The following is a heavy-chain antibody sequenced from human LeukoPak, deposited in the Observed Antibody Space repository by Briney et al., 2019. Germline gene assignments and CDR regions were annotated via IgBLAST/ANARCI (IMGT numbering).Heavy chain of an antibody. CDR1: GYTFTGYY. CDR2: INPNSGGT. Sequence: GASVKVSCKASGYTFTGYYMHWVRQAPGQGLEWMGWINPNSGGTNYAQKFQGRVTITADKSTSTAYMELSSLRSEDTAVYYCARVTGYMIEDYFDYWGQGTLVTVSS. CDR3: ARVTGYMIEDYFDY. D-gene: IGHD3-22*01. J-gene: IGHJ4*02. V-gene: IGHV1-2*02.